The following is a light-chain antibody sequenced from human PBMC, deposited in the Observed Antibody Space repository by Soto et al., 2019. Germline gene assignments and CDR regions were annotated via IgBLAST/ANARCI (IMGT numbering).Light chain of an antibody. CDR3: QQYDNLPLT. V-gene: IGKV1-33*01. CDR2: DAS. J-gene: IGKJ4*01. Sequence: NQITHSPSSLSASVGDRVTITCQASHDIKNYLNWYQQKLGKAPKLLIYDASDLGTGVPSRFSGSGSGTDFTFTINSLQPEDIATYYCQQYDNLPLTFGGGTKVDIK. CDR1: HDIKNY.